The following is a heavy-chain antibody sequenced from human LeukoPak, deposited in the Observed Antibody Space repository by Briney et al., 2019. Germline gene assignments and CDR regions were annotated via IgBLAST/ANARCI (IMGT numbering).Heavy chain of an antibody. CDR2: IGTSSTTI. Sequence: GGSLRLSCAASGFTFSSYTMNWVRQPPGKGLEWVSNIGTSSTTIYYADSVKGRFTISRDNSKNTLYLQMHSLRAEDTAIYYCVNRDGGWLQSSGTDVWGQGTAVTVS. D-gene: IGHD5-24*01. CDR1: GFTFSSYT. J-gene: IGHJ6*02. V-gene: IGHV3-48*04. CDR3: VNRDGGWLQSSGTDV.